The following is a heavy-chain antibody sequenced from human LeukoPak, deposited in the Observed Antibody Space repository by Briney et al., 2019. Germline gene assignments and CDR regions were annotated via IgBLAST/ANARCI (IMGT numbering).Heavy chain of an antibody. CDR1: GGSISSGSYY. Sequence: PSQTLSLTCTVSGGSISSGSYYWSWIRQPAGKGLEWIGRIYTSGSTNYNPSLKSRVTISVDTSKNQFSLKLSSVTAADTAVYYCASTHTGIAAAGNPLGSWGQGTLVTVSS. CDR2: IYTSGST. D-gene: IGHD6-13*01. CDR3: ASTHTGIAAAGNPLGS. J-gene: IGHJ5*02. V-gene: IGHV4-61*02.